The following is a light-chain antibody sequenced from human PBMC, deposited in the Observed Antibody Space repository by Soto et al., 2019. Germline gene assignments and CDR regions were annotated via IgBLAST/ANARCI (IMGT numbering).Light chain of an antibody. Sequence: QSVLTQPASVSWSPGQSINISCTGTSSDVGGYDYVSWYQHHPGKAPKLIIYDVSNRPSGVSNPFSGSKSGNTASLTISGLQPEDEADYYCSSYTTSNTRQIVFGTGTKVTVL. V-gene: IGLV2-14*03. CDR2: DVS. CDR3: SSYTTSNTRQIV. J-gene: IGLJ1*01. CDR1: SSDVGGYDY.